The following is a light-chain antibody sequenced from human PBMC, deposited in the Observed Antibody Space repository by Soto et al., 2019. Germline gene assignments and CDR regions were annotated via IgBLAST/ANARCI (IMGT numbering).Light chain of an antibody. Sequence: EMVSTEAPPTHPVSPEETEARSCRASQSVNIYLAWYQQKPGQAPRLLIYDASNRASGIPARFSGSGSVTEFTLSISSLQSEDFAVYYCQQYYNWPRTFGHGTKVDIK. J-gene: IGKJ1*01. CDR2: DAS. CDR3: QQYYNWPRT. CDR1: QSVNIY. V-gene: IGKV3D-15*01.